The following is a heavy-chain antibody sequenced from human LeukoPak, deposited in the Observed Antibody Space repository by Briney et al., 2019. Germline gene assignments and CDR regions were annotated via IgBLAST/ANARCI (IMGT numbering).Heavy chain of an antibody. D-gene: IGHD6-13*01. CDR3: ARGKVFSSWYLGY. CDR2: INPNSGDT. J-gene: IGHJ4*02. Sequence: ASVKVSCKASGYTFTGYYMHWVRQAPGQGLERMGWINPNSGDTNYAQKFQGRVSMTRDTSISTAYMELNRLRSDDTAVYYCARGKVFSSWYLGYWGQGTLVTVSS. V-gene: IGHV1-2*02. CDR1: GYTFTGYY.